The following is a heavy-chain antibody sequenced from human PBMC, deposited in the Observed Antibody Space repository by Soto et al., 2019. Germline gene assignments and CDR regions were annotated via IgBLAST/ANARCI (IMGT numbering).Heavy chain of an antibody. Sequence: SETLSLTCAVYGGSFSGYYRSWIRQPPGKGLEWIGEINHSGSTNYNPSLKSRVTISVDTSKNQFSLKLSSVTAADTAVYYCARKSRGYYDFWSSYLHNWFDPWGQGTLVTVSS. CDR3: ARKSRGYYDFWSSYLHNWFDP. CDR2: INHSGST. V-gene: IGHV4-34*01. D-gene: IGHD3-3*01. CDR1: GGSFSGYY. J-gene: IGHJ5*02.